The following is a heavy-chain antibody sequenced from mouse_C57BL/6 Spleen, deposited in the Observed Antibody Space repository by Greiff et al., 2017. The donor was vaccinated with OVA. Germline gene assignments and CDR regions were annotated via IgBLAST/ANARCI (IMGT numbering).Heavy chain of an antibody. CDR2: IYPGSGST. CDR3: ARMDYGNFYFDY. Sequence: QVQLKQPGAELVKPGASVKMSCKASGYTFTSYWITWVKQRPGQGLEWIGDIYPGSGSTNYNEKFKSKATLTVDTSSSTAYMQLSSLTSEDSAVYYCARMDYGNFYFDYWGQGTTLTVSS. V-gene: IGHV1-55*01. J-gene: IGHJ2*01. D-gene: IGHD2-1*01. CDR1: GYTFTSYW.